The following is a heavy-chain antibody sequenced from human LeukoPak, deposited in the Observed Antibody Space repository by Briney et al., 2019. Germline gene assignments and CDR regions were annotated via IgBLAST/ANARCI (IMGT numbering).Heavy chain of an antibody. J-gene: IGHJ4*02. Sequence: ASVKVSCKVSGYTLTELSMHWVRQAPGKGLEWMGGFDPEDGETIYAQKFQGRVTMTEDTSADTAYMELSSLRSEDTAVYYCATGYYYDSSGYYLDYWGQGTLVTVSS. V-gene: IGHV1-24*01. D-gene: IGHD3-22*01. CDR3: ATGYYYDSSGYYLDY. CDR2: FDPEDGET. CDR1: GYTLTELS.